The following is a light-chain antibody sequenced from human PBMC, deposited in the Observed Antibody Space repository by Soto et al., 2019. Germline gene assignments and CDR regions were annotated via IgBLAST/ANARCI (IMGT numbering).Light chain of an antibody. V-gene: IGKV1-39*01. J-gene: IGKJ4*01. Sequence: DVQMTQSPYSLSASVGDRVTITCRASQRITTYVTWYQQKPGKAPSLLIYAASSLPGGVPSRFSGSGSGTDFTLTISSLQPEDLATYYCQRGYYIPSFGGGTKVEIK. CDR1: QRITTY. CDR2: AAS. CDR3: QRGYYIPS.